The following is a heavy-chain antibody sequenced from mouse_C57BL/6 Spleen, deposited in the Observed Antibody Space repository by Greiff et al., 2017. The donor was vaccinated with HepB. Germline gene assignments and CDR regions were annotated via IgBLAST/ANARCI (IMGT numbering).Heavy chain of an antibody. CDR1: GYTFTSYW. CDR2: IDPSDSYT. Sequence: QVQLQQPGAELVMPGASVKLSCKASGYTFTSYWMHWVKQRPGQGLEWIGEIDPSDSYTNYNQKFKGKSTLTVDKSSSTAYMQLSSLTSEDSAVYYCAVFYYDYRFAYWGQGTLVTVSA. V-gene: IGHV1-69*01. D-gene: IGHD2-4*01. J-gene: IGHJ3*01. CDR3: AVFYYDYRFAY.